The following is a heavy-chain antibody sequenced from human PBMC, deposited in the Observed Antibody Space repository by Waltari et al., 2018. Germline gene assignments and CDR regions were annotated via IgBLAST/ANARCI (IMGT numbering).Heavy chain of an antibody. CDR2: ISYDGSNK. J-gene: IGHJ2*01. D-gene: IGHD3-3*01. Sequence: QVQLVESGGGVVQPGRSLRLSCAASGFTFSSYAMHWVRQAPGKGLEWVAVISYDGSNKYYADSVKGRFTISRDNSKNTLYLQMNSLRAEDTAVYYCARGGITIFGVVPDWYFDLWGRGTLVTVSS. V-gene: IGHV3-30-3*01. CDR1: GFTFSSYA. CDR3: ARGGITIFGVVPDWYFDL.